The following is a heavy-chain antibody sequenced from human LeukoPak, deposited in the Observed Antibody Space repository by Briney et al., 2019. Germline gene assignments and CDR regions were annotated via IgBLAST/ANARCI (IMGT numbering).Heavy chain of an antibody. Sequence: SETLSLTCTVSGGSVSSGSYYWSWIRQPPGKGLEWIGYIYYSGSTNYNPSLKSRVTISVDTSKNQFSLKLSSVTAADTAVYYCARVQLGYCSGGSCYPSLDYWGQGTLVTVSS. CDR1: GGSVSSGSYY. CDR2: IYYSGST. CDR3: ARVQLGYCSGGSCYPSLDY. D-gene: IGHD2-15*01. J-gene: IGHJ4*02. V-gene: IGHV4-61*01.